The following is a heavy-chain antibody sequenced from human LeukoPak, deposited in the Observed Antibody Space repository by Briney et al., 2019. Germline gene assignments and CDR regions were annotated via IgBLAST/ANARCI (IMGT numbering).Heavy chain of an antibody. CDR1: GFTVSSNY. D-gene: IGHD3-10*01. CDR3: ASLHYYGSGSYPYYYGMDV. V-gene: IGHV3-66*02. CDR2: IYSGGST. J-gene: IGHJ6*02. Sequence: GGSLRLSCAASGFTVSSNYMSWVRQAPGKGLEWVSVIYSGGSTYYADSVEGRFTISRDNSKNTLYLQMNSLRAEDTAVYYCASLHYYGSGSYPYYYGMDVWGQGTTVTVSS.